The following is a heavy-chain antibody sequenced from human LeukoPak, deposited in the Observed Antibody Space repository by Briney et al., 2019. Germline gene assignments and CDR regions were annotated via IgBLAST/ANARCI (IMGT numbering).Heavy chain of an antibody. J-gene: IGHJ4*02. CDR2: ISSSGSTI. CDR1: GFTVSSYE. CDR3: ARDRAGSGWYFSFGY. Sequence: GGSLRLSCAASGFTVSSYEMNWVRQAPGKGREWVSYISSSGSTIYSADSVKGRFTISRDNAKNSLYLQMNSLRAEDTAGYYCARDRAGSGWYFSFGYWGQGTLVTVSS. V-gene: IGHV3-48*03. D-gene: IGHD6-19*01.